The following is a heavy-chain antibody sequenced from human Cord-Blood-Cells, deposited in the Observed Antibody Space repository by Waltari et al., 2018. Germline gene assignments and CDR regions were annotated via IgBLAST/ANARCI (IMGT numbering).Heavy chain of an antibody. V-gene: IGHV4-4*02. D-gene: IGHD4-17*01. CDR2: IYHSGST. CDR3: ARVGGDYVSHDAFDI. Sequence: QVQLPESGPGLVKTSGTLSLTCAVSGGSFSRRNWWSWVRQPPGKGLECIGEIYHSGSTNYNPSLKSRVTISVDKSKNQFSLKMGAVTAADTAVDYCARVGGDYVSHDAFDIWGQGTMVTVSS. J-gene: IGHJ3*02. CDR1: GGSFSRRNW.